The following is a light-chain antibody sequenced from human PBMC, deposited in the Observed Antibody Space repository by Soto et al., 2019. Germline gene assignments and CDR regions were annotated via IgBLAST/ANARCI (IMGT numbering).Light chain of an antibody. V-gene: IGKV3-11*01. CDR2: DAS. Sequence: EIVLTQSPATLSLSPGERATLSCRASQSVSSYLAWYQQKPGQAPRLLIYDASHRATDIPARFSGSESRTDFTLTISSLAPEDLAIYYCQQRSNWPFSFGQGNKREIK. CDR1: QSVSSY. J-gene: IGKJ2*03. CDR3: QQRSNWPFS.